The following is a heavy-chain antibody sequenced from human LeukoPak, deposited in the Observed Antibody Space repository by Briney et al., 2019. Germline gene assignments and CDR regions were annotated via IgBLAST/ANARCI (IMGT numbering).Heavy chain of an antibody. D-gene: IGHD3-22*01. CDR1: GFAFSTYT. J-gene: IGHJ4*02. Sequence: GGSLRLSCAACGFAFSTYTTNWARQSPGKGLEWVASINSGGTTTHYADSVKGRFTISRDNAQNVLYLQMNGLRADDAAVYYCLRGDSRDFWGQGTLVTVSS. V-gene: IGHV3-21*06. CDR2: INSGGTTT. CDR3: LRGDSRDF.